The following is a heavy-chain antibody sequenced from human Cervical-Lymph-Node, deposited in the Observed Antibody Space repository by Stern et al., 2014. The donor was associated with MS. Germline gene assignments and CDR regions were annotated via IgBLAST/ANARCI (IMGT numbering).Heavy chain of an antibody. CDR3: VPGSGAFDY. D-gene: IGHD3-10*01. Sequence: VQLVESGGGVVQPGTSLRLSCATSGFTFSRYAMHWVRQAPGQGLQWLAVISSDEKSEKYADTVRGRFTITRDSSKKMLYLQMDTLTIDDTAVYYCVPGSGAFDYWGQGTLVIVSS. V-gene: IGHV3-30*03. CDR2: ISSDEKSE. CDR1: GFTFSRYA. J-gene: IGHJ4*02.